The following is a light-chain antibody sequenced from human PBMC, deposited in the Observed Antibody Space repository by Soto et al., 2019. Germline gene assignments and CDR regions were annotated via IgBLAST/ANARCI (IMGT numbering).Light chain of an antibody. Sequence: QSVLTQPRSVSGSPGQSVTISCTGTSSDVGGYNHVSWYQQHPGKVPKLMIYDVSKRPSGVPDRFSGSKSGNTASLTISGLQADDEADYYCCAYAGYSLRVFGGGTKLTVL. CDR1: SSDVGGYNH. CDR3: CAYAGYSLRV. CDR2: DVS. V-gene: IGLV2-11*01. J-gene: IGLJ2*01.